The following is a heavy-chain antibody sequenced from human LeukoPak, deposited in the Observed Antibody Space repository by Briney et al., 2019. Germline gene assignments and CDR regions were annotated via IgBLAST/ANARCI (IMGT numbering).Heavy chain of an antibody. Sequence: SVKVSCKASGGTFSSYAISWVRQAPGQGLEWMGRIIPILGIANYAQKFQGRVTITADKSTSTAYMELSSLRSEDTAVYYCARDTAMVTRRYYFDYWGQGTLVTVSS. V-gene: IGHV1-69*04. J-gene: IGHJ4*02. CDR2: IIPILGIA. D-gene: IGHD5-18*01. CDR1: GGTFSSYA. CDR3: ARDTAMVTRRYYFDY.